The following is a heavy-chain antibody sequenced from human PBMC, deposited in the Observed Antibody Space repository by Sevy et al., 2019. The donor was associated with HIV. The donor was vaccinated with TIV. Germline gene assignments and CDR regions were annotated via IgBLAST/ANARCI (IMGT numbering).Heavy chain of an antibody. J-gene: IGHJ4*02. CDR2: IYNRGNTAYNT. V-gene: IGHV4-4*07. D-gene: IGHD5-12*01. CDR3: ARAVFSTSGTYYFDY. CDR1: GASITTNY. Sequence: SETLSLTCIVSGASITTNYWSWIRQPAGKGLELIGRIYNRGNTAYNTNYNPSLESRFSMSMDTSKNQFSLNLSSVTVADTAVYYCARAVFSTSGTYYFDYWGQGTLVTVSS.